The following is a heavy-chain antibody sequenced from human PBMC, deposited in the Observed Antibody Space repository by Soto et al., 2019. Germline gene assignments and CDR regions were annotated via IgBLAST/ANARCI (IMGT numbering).Heavy chain of an antibody. CDR1: GYTFTSYA. J-gene: IGHJ5*02. Sequence: QVQLVQSGSELKKPGASVKVSCKASGYTFTSYAMNWVRQAPGQGLEWMGWINTNTGNPTYAQGFTGRFVFSLDTSVSTGYLQICSLKAEDTAVYYCARDYAIVAKNWFDPGGQGTLVTVSS. CDR2: INTNTGNP. CDR3: ARDYAIVAKNWFDP. V-gene: IGHV7-4-1*01. D-gene: IGHD5-12*01.